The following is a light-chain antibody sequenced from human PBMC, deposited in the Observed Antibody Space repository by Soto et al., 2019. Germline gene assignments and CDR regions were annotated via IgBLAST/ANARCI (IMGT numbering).Light chain of an antibody. CDR2: AAN. CDR1: SSDLGTYNL. J-gene: IGLJ1*01. CDR3: CSYAGSSTYV. V-gene: IGLV2-23*01. Sequence: QSALTQPASVSGSPGQSITISCTGTSSDLGTYNLVSWYQHHPGKAPKLMIYAANKRPSGVSNRFSGSKSGNTASLTISGLQAEDEADYYCCSYAGSSTYVFGTGTKVTVL.